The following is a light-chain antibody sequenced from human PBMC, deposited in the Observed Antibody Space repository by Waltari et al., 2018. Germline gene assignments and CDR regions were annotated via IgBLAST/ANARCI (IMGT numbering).Light chain of an antibody. V-gene: IGLV1-51*01. CDR1: SSKIGNNY. J-gene: IGLJ3*02. CDR3: GTWDSSLSVWV. CDR2: DNN. Sequence: QSVLPQPPSVSAAPGQKVTISCSGSSSKIGNNYVSWYQQRPGTAPKLLIYDNNKRPSGIPDRFSGSKSGTSATLGITGLQTGDEADYYCGTWDSSLSVWVFGGGTKLTVL.